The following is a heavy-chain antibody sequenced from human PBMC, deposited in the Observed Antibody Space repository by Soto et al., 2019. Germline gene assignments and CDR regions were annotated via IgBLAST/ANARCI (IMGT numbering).Heavy chain of an antibody. D-gene: IGHD3-16*02. CDR2: IKQDGSEK. CDR1: GFTFSSYW. CDR3: ARVFHIMITFGGVIAGGMDV. V-gene: IGHV3-7*03. Sequence: PGGSLRLFCAASGFTFSSYWMSWVRQAPGKGLEWVANIKQDGSEKYYVDSVKGRFTISRDNAKNSLYLQMNSLRAEDTAVYYCARVFHIMITFGGVIAGGMDVWGQGTTVTVSS. J-gene: IGHJ6*02.